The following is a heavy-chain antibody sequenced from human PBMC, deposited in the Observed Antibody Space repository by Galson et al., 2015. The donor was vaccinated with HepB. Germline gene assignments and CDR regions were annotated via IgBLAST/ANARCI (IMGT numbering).Heavy chain of an antibody. V-gene: IGHV5-10-1*01. Sequence: QSGAEVKKPGESLRISCKGSGYSFTSYWISWVRQMPGKGLEWMGRIDPSDSYTNYSPSFQGHVTISADKSISTAYLQWSSLKASDTAMYYCARHKPSGYDYSDSIFFDYWGQGTLVTVSS. CDR2: IDPSDSYT. J-gene: IGHJ4*02. CDR3: ARHKPSGYDYSDSIFFDY. CDR1: GYSFTSYW. D-gene: IGHD5-12*01.